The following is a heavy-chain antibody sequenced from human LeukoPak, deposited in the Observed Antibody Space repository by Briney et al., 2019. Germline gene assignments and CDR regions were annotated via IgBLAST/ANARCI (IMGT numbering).Heavy chain of an antibody. Sequence: GGSLRLSCAASGFTFSHAWRNWVRQAPGKGLEWVGRIKRKTDGGTTDYATPVNGRFTISRDDSKNTLYLQMNSLKTDDSAVYYCSTVRRWELTGVYWGEGTLVTVSS. CDR2: IKRKTDGGTT. V-gene: IGHV3-15*01. CDR1: GFTFSHAW. D-gene: IGHD3-10*01. CDR3: STVRRWELTGVY. J-gene: IGHJ4*02.